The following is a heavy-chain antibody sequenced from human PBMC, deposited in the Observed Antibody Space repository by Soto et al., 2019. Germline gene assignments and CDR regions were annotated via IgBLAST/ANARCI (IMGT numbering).Heavy chain of an antibody. J-gene: IGHJ4*02. CDR2: VNPNNGDT. CDR1: GYTFSNYD. D-gene: IGHD3-10*01. V-gene: IGHV1-8*01. CDR3: AKVSRKGSAIDFDY. Sequence: QVQLVQSGAELKKPGASVKVSCKASGYTFSNYDMNWVRQATGQGPEWIGWVNPNNGDTGYAQKFQGRVTLTTDISTTTAYRELTSLRSDDTAIYYCAKVSRKGSAIDFDYWGQGTLITVSS.